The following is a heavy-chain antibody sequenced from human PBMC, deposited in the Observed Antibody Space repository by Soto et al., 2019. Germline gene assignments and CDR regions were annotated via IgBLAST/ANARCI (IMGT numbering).Heavy chain of an antibody. CDR2: LYYDGSNK. CDR3: ARDWVPFT. J-gene: IGHJ5*02. V-gene: IGHV3-33*01. CDR1: GFTFSDYG. Sequence: QVQLVESGGGVVQPGRSLRLSCAVSGFTFSDYGMHWVRQAPGKGLEWVASLYYDGSNKQYADSVRGRFTISRDDAKNTLYLQMNSLRAEDTAVYYCARDWVPFTWGQGTLVTVSS. D-gene: IGHD3-16*01.